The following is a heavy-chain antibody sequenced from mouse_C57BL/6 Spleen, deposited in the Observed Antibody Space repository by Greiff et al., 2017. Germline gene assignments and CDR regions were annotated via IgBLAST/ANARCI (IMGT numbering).Heavy chain of an antibody. V-gene: IGHV1-55*01. J-gene: IGHJ4*01. Sequence: QVQLQQPGAELVKPGASVKMSCKASGYTFTSYWITWVKQRPGQGLEWIGNIYPGSGSTNYNEKFKSKATLTVDTSSSTAYMQLSSLTSEDSAVYYCAIEDYGLSIDYWGQGTSVTVSS. CDR2: IYPGSGST. D-gene: IGHD1-1*01. CDR3: AIEDYGLSIDY. CDR1: GYTFTSYW.